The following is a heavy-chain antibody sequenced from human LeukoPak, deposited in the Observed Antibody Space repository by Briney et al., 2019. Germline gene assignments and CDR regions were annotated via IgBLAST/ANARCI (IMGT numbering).Heavy chain of an antibody. V-gene: IGHV4-38-2*02. J-gene: IGHJ3*02. CDR3: ARVRITMIVVAPGAFDI. CDR2: LYHSGIT. Sequence: SETLSLTCTVSGYSISSGYYWGWIRQTPGKGLEWIGSLYHSGITYYNPSLKSRLTISVDTSKNQFSLKLSSVTAADTAVYYCARVRITMIVVAPGAFDIWGQGTMVTVSS. D-gene: IGHD3-22*01. CDR1: GYSISSGYY.